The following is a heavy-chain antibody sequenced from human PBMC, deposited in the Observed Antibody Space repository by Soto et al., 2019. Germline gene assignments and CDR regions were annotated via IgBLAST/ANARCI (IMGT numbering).Heavy chain of an antibody. V-gene: IGHV4-59*01. CDR1: GGCISGSY. CDR2: VYYTGST. Sequence: SQTLSLTCSVSGGCISGSYLSWIRQSPGKGLEWLGYVYYTGSTNYSPSLRSRVSISVDTSKNEFSLRLSSVTAADTAVYFCARDPSQYYGDSYYYYALDAWGPGLTVTVSS. D-gene: IGHD4-17*01. CDR3: ARDPSQYYGDSYYYYALDA. J-gene: IGHJ6*02.